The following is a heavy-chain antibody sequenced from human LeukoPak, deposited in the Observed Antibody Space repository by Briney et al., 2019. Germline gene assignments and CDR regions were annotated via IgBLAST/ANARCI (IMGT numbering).Heavy chain of an antibody. Sequence: PGGSLRLSCAASGFTVSSNYMSWVRQAPGKGLEWVSVIYSGGSTYYADSVKGRFTISRDNSKNTLYLQMNSLRAEDTAVYYCAREDRGSTYYYGMDVWGQGTTVTVSS. J-gene: IGHJ6*02. CDR1: GFTVSSNY. V-gene: IGHV3-66*01. D-gene: IGHD6-13*01. CDR2: IYSGGST. CDR3: AREDRGSTYYYGMDV.